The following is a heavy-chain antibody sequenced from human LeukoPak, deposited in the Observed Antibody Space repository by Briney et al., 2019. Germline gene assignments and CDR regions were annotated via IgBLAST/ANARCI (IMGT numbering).Heavy chain of an antibody. Sequence: GGSLRLSWAASGFVVSSNYMSWIRQAPGKGLEWVSYISTSGSTIYYADSVKGRFTISRDNAKNSLYLQMNSLRAEDTAVYYCARAIVGATYDYWGQGTLVTVSS. J-gene: IGHJ4*02. CDR3: ARAIVGATYDY. CDR1: GFVVSSNY. D-gene: IGHD1-26*01. V-gene: IGHV3-11*01. CDR2: ISTSGSTI.